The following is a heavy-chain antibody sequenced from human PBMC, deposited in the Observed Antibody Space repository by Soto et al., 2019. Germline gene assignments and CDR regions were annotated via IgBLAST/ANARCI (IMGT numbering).Heavy chain of an antibody. D-gene: IGHD3-3*01. CDR2: IYYSGST. Sequence: PSETLSLTCTVSGGSISSYYWSWIRQPPGKGLEWIGYIYYSGSTNYNPSLKSRVTISVDTSKNQFSLKLSSVTAADTAVYYCARSYYDFWGGYFRDAFDIWGQGTMVTVSS. CDR3: ARSYYDFWGGYFRDAFDI. V-gene: IGHV4-59*01. J-gene: IGHJ3*02. CDR1: GGSISSYY.